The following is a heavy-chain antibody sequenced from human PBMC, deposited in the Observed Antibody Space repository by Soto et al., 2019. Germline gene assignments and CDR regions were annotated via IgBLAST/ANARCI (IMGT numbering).Heavy chain of an antibody. J-gene: IGHJ6*02. D-gene: IGHD2-2*01. CDR1: GGTFSSYA. Sequence: QLQLVQSGAEVKKPGSSVKVSCKASGGTFSSYAISWVRQAPGQGLEWMGGIIPISGTANYAQKFQGRVTITADESTSTAYMELSNMRAEDTAVYYCARSQGSSTSLEIYYYYYYGMDVWGQGTTVTVSS. V-gene: IGHV1-69*01. CDR3: ARSQGSSTSLEIYYYYYYGMDV. CDR2: IIPISGTA.